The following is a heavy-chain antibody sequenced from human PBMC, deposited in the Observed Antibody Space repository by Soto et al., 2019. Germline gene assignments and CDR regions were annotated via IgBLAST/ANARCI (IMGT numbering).Heavy chain of an antibody. Sequence: SETLSLTCTVSGGSISSGGYYWSWIRQHPGKGLEWIGYIYYSGSTYYNPSLKSRVTISVDTSKNQFSLKLSSVTAADTAVYYWAGSGDSSGYFDYWGQGTLVTVSS. CDR1: GGSISSGGYY. CDR2: IYYSGST. J-gene: IGHJ4*02. CDR3: AGSGDSSGYFDY. D-gene: IGHD3-22*01. V-gene: IGHV4-31*03.